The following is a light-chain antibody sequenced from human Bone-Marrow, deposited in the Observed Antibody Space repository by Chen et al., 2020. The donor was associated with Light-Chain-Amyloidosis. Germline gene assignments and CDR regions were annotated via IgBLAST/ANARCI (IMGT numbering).Light chain of an antibody. Sequence: SYVLTQPPSVSVAPGKTARITCGGNHIGSKTVHWYQQKPGQAPVLVIYYDSDRPSGIPERFAGSKSGNMATLTIGRVEAGDEADYYCQVWDSSSDHVVFGGGTKLTVL. CDR3: QVWDSSSDHVV. CDR1: HIGSKT. CDR2: YDS. J-gene: IGLJ2*01. V-gene: IGLV3-21*04.